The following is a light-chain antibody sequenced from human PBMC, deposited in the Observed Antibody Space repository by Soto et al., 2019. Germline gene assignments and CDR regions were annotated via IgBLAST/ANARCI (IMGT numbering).Light chain of an antibody. Sequence: EIVLTQSPGTLSLSPGERATLSCRASQSVSSSYLAWYQQKPGQAPRLLIYGASTRATGIPARFSGSGSGTEFTLTISSLKSEDSAVYYCQQYNSWMWTFGQGTKVDIK. V-gene: IGKV3-20*01. J-gene: IGKJ1*01. CDR3: QQYNSWMWT. CDR1: QSVSSSY. CDR2: GAS.